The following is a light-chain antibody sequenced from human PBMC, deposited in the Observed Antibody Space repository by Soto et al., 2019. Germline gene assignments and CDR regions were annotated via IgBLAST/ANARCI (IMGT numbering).Light chain of an antibody. V-gene: IGLV2-14*01. J-gene: IGLJ3*02. Sequence: QSALTQPASVSGSPGQSITISCTGTTRDVGGYSYVSWYQQHPGKAPKLMIYEVTNRPSGVSTRFSGSKSGNTASLTISGPQAEDEADYYCSSYTNMNTWVFGGGTKLTVL. CDR1: TRDVGGYSY. CDR3: SSYTNMNTWV. CDR2: EVT.